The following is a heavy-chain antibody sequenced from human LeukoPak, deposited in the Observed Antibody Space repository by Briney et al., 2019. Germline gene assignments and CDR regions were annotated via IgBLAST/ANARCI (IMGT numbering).Heavy chain of an antibody. CDR1: GFTFSNAW. D-gene: IGHD3-10*01. CDR2: IKSKIDGGTT. J-gene: IGHJ4*02. V-gene: IGHV3-15*07. CDR3: ARGGPGVFAY. Sequence: GGSLRLSCAASGFTFSNAWMNWVRQAPGKGLEWVGRIKSKIDGGTTDYAAPVKGRFTISRDDAKNTLYLQMNSLKTEDTAVYFCARGGPGVFAYWGQGTLVTVSS.